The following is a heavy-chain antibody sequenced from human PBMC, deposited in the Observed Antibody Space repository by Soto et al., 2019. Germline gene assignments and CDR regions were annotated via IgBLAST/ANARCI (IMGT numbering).Heavy chain of an antibody. CDR1: GGSISSGGYY. D-gene: IGHD3-22*01. CDR2: IYYSGST. Sequence: SDTLSLTCTVSGGSISSGGYYWSWIRQHPGKGLEWIGYIYYSGSTFYNPSLKSRVSISVDTSKNQFSLKLSSVTAADTAVYYCARPYYVSSGFRGPGAFDIWGQGTMVTVSS. J-gene: IGHJ3*02. V-gene: IGHV4-31*03. CDR3: ARPYYVSSGFRGPGAFDI.